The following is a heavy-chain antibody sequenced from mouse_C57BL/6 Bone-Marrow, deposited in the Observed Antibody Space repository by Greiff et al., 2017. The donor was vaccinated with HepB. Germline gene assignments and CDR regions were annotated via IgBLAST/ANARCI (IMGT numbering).Heavy chain of an antibody. CDR3: TRVYGSSYFDY. CDR1: GFTFSSYA. V-gene: IGHV5-9-1*02. D-gene: IGHD1-1*01. J-gene: IGHJ2*01. CDR2: ISSGGDYI. Sequence: EVKLVESGEGLVKPGGSLKLSCAASGFTFSSYAMSWVRQTPEKRLEWVAYISSGGDYIYYADTVKGRFTISRDNARNTLYLQMSSLKSEDTAMYYCTRVYGSSYFDYWGQGTTLTVSS.